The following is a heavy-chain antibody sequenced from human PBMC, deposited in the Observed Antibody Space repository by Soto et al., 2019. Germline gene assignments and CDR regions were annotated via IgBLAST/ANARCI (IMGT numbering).Heavy chain of an antibody. J-gene: IGHJ4*02. V-gene: IGHV1-69*01. CDR1: GGTFSSYA. Sequence: QVQLVQSGAEVKKPGSSVKVSCKASGGTFSSYAISWVRQAPGQGLEWMGGIIPIFGTANYAQKFQGRVTITADESTSTAYVELSSLRSEDTAVYYCARDTGSYYCSGGSCYPGFADYWGQGTLVTVSS. CDR2: IIPIFGTA. D-gene: IGHD2-15*01. CDR3: ARDTGSYYCSGGSCYPGFADY.